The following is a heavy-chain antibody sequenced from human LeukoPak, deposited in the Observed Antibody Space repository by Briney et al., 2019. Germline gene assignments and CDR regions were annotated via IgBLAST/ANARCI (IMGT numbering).Heavy chain of an antibody. CDR1: GGSISGSY. D-gene: IGHD1-26*01. CDR2: VHDTWGT. J-gene: IGHJ4*02. CDR3: AKNGGYYKWNY. V-gene: IGHV4-59*08. Sequence: PSETLSLTCTVSGGSISGSYWDWIRQSPGQGLEWLGYVHDTWGTNYNSSLKSRVTMSVDTSKNQCSLRLNSVTAADTAVYYCAKNGGYYKWNYWGQGTLVTVSS.